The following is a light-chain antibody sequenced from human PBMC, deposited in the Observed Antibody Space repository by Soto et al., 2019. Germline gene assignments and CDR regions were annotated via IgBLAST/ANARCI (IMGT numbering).Light chain of an antibody. J-gene: IGKJ4*01. CDR3: QQYTDWPWGT. Sequence: EIVMTQSPATLSLSPGETATLSCRASQSVHSNLAWFQQHPGQAPRLLIYGASSRATGIPVRFSGSGSGTEFTLTISSLQPEDFAVYYCQQYTDWPWGTFGGGTKADNK. CDR2: GAS. CDR1: QSVHSN. V-gene: IGKV3-15*01.